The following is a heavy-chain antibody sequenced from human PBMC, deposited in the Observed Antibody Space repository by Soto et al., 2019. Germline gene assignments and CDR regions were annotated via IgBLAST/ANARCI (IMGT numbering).Heavy chain of an antibody. CDR3: RITIFGVVPPIFDY. Sequence: GGALILSCAASGFTLSSHDMSWGRQAPWKGLEWVSAIRGSGGSTYYADSVKGRFTISRDNSKNTLYLQMNSLRAEDTAVYYCRITIFGVVPPIFDYWGQGTLVTVSS. V-gene: IGHV3-23*01. CDR2: IRGSGGST. J-gene: IGHJ4*02. D-gene: IGHD3-3*01. CDR1: GFTLSSHD.